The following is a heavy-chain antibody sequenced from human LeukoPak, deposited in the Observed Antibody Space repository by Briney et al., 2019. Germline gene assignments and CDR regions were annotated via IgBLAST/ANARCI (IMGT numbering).Heavy chain of an antibody. V-gene: IGHV1-46*01. CDR3: ARDGDDCSSTSCYPYYFDY. J-gene: IGHJ4*02. D-gene: IGHD2-2*01. CDR2: INPSGGST. CDR1: GYTFTSYY. Sequence: ASVTVSCKASGYTFTSYYMHWVRQAPGQGLEWMGIINPSGGSTSYAQKFQGRVTMTRDMSTSTVYMELSSLRSEDTAVYYCARDGDDCSSTSCYPYYFDYWGQGTLVTVSS.